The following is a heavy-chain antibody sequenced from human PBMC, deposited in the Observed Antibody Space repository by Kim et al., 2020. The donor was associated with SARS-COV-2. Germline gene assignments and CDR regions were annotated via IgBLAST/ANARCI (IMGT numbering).Heavy chain of an antibody. D-gene: IGHD6-19*01. J-gene: IGHJ4*02. CDR2: INAGNGNT. CDR1: GYTFTSYA. CDR3: ARDRSGWPMWYFDY. Sequence: ASVKVSCKASGYTFTSYAMHWVRQAPGQRLEWMGWINAGNGNTKYSQKFQGRVTITRDTSASTAYMELSSLRSEDTAVYYCARDRSGWPMWYFDYWGQGTLVTVSS. V-gene: IGHV1-3*01.